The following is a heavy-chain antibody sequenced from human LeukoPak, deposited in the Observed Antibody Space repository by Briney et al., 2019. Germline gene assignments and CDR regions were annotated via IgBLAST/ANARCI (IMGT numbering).Heavy chain of an antibody. D-gene: IGHD3-3*01. V-gene: IGHV1-2*02. Sequence: ASVKVSCKASGYTFTGYYMHWVRQAPGQGLEWMGWINPNSGGTNYAQKFQGRVTMTRDTSTNTAYMELSRLRSDDTAVYFCARDLDDTISGVVPYGMDVWGQGTTVTVSS. CDR2: INPNSGGT. CDR3: ARDLDDTISGVVPYGMDV. J-gene: IGHJ6*02. CDR1: GYTFTGYY.